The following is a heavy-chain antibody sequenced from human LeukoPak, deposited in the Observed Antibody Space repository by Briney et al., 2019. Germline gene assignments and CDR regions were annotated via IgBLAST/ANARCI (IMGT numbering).Heavy chain of an antibody. CDR2: INPSVST. CDR1: GGSFSGYY. CDR3: VTERAATSGFGVH. V-gene: IGHV4-34*01. Sequence: SETLSLTCAVYGGSFSGYYWSWIRQPPGKGLEWIGEINPSVSTNYNPSLKSRVTISVDTSKNQFSLKLSSVTAADTAVYYCVTERAATSGFGVHWGQGTLVTVSS. D-gene: IGHD6-13*01. J-gene: IGHJ4*02.